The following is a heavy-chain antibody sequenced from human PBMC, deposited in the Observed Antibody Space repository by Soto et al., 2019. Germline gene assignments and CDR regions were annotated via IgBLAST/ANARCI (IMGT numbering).Heavy chain of an antibody. CDR1: GGSISSSSYY. Sequence: QLQLQESGPGLVKPSETLSLTCTVSGGSISSSSYYWGWIRQPPGKGLEWIGSIYYSGSTYYNPSLKSRVTISVDTSKNQFSLKLSSVTAADTAVYYCARLNWNQHFDYWGQGTLVTVSS. CDR2: IYYSGST. J-gene: IGHJ4*02. CDR3: ARLNWNQHFDY. D-gene: IGHD1-20*01. V-gene: IGHV4-39*01.